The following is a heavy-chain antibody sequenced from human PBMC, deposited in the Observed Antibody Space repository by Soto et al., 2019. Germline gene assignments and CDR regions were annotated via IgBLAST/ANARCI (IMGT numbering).Heavy chain of an antibody. Sequence: AGGSLRLSCAASGFSFSRHAMNWVRQAPGKGLEWVSGISGSGGTTYYADSVKGRVTISRDNSKNTLCLQMNSLRAEDTAIYYCAKRAGGGLVSWGQGTLVTVSS. CDR1: GFSFSRHA. CDR2: ISGSGGTT. J-gene: IGHJ5*01. CDR3: AKRAGGGLVS. V-gene: IGHV3-23*01. D-gene: IGHD3-16*01.